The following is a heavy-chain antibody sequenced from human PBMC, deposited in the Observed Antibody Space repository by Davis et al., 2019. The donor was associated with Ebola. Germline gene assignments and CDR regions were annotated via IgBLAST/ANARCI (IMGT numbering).Heavy chain of an antibody. V-gene: IGHV1-69*04. J-gene: IGHJ5*02. Sequence: SVKVSCKASGYTFTGYYMHWVRQAPGQGLEWMGRIIPILGIANYAQKFQGRVTITADKSTNTAYMELSSLRSDDTAVYYCARDRGRSGWFDPWGQGTLVTVSS. CDR1: GYTFTGYY. CDR3: ARDRGRSGWFDP. D-gene: IGHD3-10*01. CDR2: IIPILGIA.